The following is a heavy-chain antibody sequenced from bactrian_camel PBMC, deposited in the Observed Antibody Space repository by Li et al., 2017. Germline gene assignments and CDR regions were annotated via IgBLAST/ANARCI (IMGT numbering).Heavy chain of an antibody. CDR1: GFTATNYY. D-gene: IGHD3*01. Sequence: DVRLVESGGGLVQPGGSLRLSCAASGFTATNYYMHWVRQVPGKGLEWVSSSSSGALSLVYADSVKGRFTISRDTAKKTVYLHMNSLKLEDTAVYYCARGVGAGDFGMDYWGKGTQVTVS. V-gene: IGHV3S40*01. CDR2: SSSGALSL. J-gene: IGHJ7*01.